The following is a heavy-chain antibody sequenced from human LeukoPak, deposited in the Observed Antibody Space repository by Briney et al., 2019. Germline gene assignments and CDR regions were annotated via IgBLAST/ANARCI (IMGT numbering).Heavy chain of an antibody. J-gene: IGHJ6*02. CDR1: GFTFTSYW. D-gene: IGHD2-15*01. Sequence: PGGSLRLSCAASGFTFTSYWMSWVRQAPGKGLEWVANINQDGSETFYVDSVKGRFTISRDNAKNSLYLQMNSLRAEDTAVYYCARSPGYSYGMDVWGQGTTVTVSS. CDR3: ARSPGYSYGMDV. CDR2: INQDGSET. V-gene: IGHV3-7*03.